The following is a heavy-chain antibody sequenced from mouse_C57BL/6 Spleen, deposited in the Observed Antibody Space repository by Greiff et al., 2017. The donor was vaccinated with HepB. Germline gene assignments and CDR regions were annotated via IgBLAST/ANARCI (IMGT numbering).Heavy chain of an antibody. V-gene: IGHV1-55*01. CDR1: GYTFTSYW. CDR2: IYPGSGST. CDR3: AREAQATDWFAY. D-gene: IGHD3-2*02. J-gene: IGHJ3*01. Sequence: QVQLQQPGAELVKPGASVKMSCTASGYTFTSYWITWVKQRPGQGLEWIGDIYPGSGSTNYNEKFKSKATLTVDTSSSTAYMQLSSLTAEDSAVYYCAREAQATDWFAYWGQGTLVTVSA.